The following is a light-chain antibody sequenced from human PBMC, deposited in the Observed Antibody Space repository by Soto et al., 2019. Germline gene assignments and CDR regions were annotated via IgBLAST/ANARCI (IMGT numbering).Light chain of an antibody. J-gene: IGLJ1*01. Sequence: QSALTQPPSASGSPGQSVTISCTGTSSDVGDYNYVSRYQQHPGKVPKLLIHEVSNRPSGVSNRFSGSKSGNTASLTISGLQAEDEADYYCLSKTSSISYVFGTGTKVTVL. CDR2: EVS. CDR3: LSKTSSISYV. V-gene: IGLV2-14*01. CDR1: SSDVGDYNY.